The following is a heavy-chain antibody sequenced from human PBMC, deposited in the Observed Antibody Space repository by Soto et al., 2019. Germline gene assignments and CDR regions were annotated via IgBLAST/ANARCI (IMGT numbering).Heavy chain of an antibody. J-gene: IGHJ4*02. CDR2: ISGYNGNT. V-gene: IGHV1-18*03. CDR1: GYTFSNYG. CDR3: ARDHSSSWHDFDY. Sequence: ASVKVSCKASGYTFSNYGINWVRQAPGQGLEWMGWISGYNGNTNYAQKFQDRVTMTTDTSASTAYMELWSLRSDDMAMYYCARDHSSSWHDFDYWGQGTLVTVSS. D-gene: IGHD6-13*01.